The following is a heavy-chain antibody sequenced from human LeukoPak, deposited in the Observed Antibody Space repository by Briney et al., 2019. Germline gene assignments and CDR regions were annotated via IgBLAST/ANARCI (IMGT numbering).Heavy chain of an antibody. CDR2: ISSSSSTI. CDR1: GFTFSSYS. Sequence: PGGSLRLSCAASGFTFSSYSMNWVRQAPGKGLEWVSYISSSSSTIYYADSVKGRFTISRDNAKNSLYLQMNSLRAEDTAVYYCARDCVKVYDAFDIWGQGTMVTVSS. J-gene: IGHJ3*02. D-gene: IGHD2-8*01. V-gene: IGHV3-48*01. CDR3: ARDCVKVYDAFDI.